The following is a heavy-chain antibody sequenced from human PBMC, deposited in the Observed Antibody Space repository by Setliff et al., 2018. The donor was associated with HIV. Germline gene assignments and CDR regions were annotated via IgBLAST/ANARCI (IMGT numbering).Heavy chain of an antibody. CDR3: TRRDVTTGMDS. V-gene: IGHV4-34*01. J-gene: IGHJ4*02. D-gene: IGHD4-17*01. Sequence: PSETLSFTCTVDSESFTNYYWSWIRQPPGKGLEWIGEIDHGGSTRYNPSLKSRITMSVDTSKNQFSLRLSSVTAADTAVYYCTRRDVTTGMDSWGPGILVTVSS. CDR1: SESFTNYY. CDR2: IDHGGST.